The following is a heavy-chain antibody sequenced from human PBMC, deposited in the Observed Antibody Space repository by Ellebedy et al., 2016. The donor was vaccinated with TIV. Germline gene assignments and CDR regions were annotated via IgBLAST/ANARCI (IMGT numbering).Heavy chain of an antibody. D-gene: IGHD5-18*01. J-gene: IGHJ4*02. CDR1: GFTFSNFA. CDR3: AKDRTAGDGYWVFDS. CDR2: IVGGGA. V-gene: IGHV3-23*01. Sequence: GESLKISCAASGFTFSNFAISWVRQAPGKGLEWVSGIVGGGAERYADSVKGRFTISRDNAKNTVDLQMKSLRDEDTAVYFCAKDRTAGDGYWVFDSWGQGTLVTVSS.